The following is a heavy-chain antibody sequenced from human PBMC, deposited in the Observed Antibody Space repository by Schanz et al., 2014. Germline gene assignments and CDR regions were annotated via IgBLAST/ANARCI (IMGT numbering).Heavy chain of an antibody. V-gene: IGHV4-31*03. D-gene: IGHD2-8*02. CDR1: GGSVSSGGDY. J-gene: IGHJ6*02. Sequence: QVQLQESGPGLVKPSQTLSLTCTVSGGSVSSGGDYWSWIRQHPGKGLEWIGFISYSGSTYYNPSLKSRVTISVDKSKNQFSLKVRSVTAADTAVYYCARDSLRGATGGYGMDVWGQGTTVTVSS. CDR3: ARDSLRGATGGYGMDV. CDR2: ISYSGST.